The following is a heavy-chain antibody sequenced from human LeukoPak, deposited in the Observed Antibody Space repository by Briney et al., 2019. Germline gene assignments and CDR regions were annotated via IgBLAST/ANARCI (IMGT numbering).Heavy chain of an antibody. J-gene: IGHJ6*02. D-gene: IGHD3-3*01. CDR3: ARSAYLKGMDV. CDR1: GFTFSDHY. Sequence: GGSLRLSCAASGFTFSDHYMDWVRQAPGKGLEWVGRIKNKVNSYTTEHAASVKGRFPISRDDSKNSLYLQMNSLKTEDTAVYYCARSAYLKGMDVWGQGTTVTVSS. CDR2: IKNKVNSYTT. V-gene: IGHV3-72*01.